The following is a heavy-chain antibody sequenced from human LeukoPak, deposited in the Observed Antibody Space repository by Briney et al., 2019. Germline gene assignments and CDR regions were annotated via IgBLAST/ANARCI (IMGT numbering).Heavy chain of an antibody. CDR2: NSGYSGDT. D-gene: IGHD3-16*01. J-gene: IGHJ4*02. CDR3: ARDKGWKNTGDYVFDS. CDR1: GYTFTNYG. V-gene: IGHV1-18*01. Sequence: ASVKVSCKASGYTFTNYGVTWVRLAPGQGLEWLGWNSGYSGDTYYAQKFQGRVTMTTETSTSTAYMELRSLQPDDTAVYYCARDKGWKNTGDYVFDSWGQGTLVTVSS.